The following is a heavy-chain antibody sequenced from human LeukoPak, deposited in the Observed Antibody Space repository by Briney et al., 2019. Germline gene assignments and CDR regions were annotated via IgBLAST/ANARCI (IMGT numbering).Heavy chain of an antibody. CDR2: ISSSSSYI. V-gene: IGHV3-21*01. CDR1: GFTFSSYS. CDR3: ARSEQWLPEKDGMDV. Sequence: GGSLRLSCAASGFTFSSYSMNWVRQAPGKGLEWVSSISSSSSYIYYADSVKGRFTISRDNAKNSLYLQMNSLRAEDTAVYYCARSEQWLPEKDGMDVWGQGTTVTVSS. J-gene: IGHJ6*02. D-gene: IGHD6-19*01.